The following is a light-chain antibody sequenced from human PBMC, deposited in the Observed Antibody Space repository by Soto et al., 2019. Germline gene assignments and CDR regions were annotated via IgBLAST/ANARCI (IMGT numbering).Light chain of an antibody. J-gene: IGKJ1*01. CDR3: QQSNIWPQ. V-gene: IGKV3-15*01. Sequence: EIVMTQSPATLSVSPGERATLSCRASQSVSSNLAWYQQKPGQAPRLLIYGASTRATGIPARFSGSGSGTEFTLTFSSLQSEDFAVYYCQQSNIWPQFGQGTNVEIK. CDR1: QSVSSN. CDR2: GAS.